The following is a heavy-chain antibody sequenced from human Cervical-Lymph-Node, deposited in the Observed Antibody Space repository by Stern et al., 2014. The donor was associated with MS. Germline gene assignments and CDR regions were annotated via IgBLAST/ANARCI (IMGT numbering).Heavy chain of an antibody. D-gene: IGHD3-10*01. CDR2: IYWNDDK. CDR3: AHSIDYYGSGSYYNFDY. J-gene: IGHJ4*02. Sequence: QITLKESGPTLVKPTQTLTLTCTFSGFSLSTSGVGVGWIRQPPGKALEWLALIYWNDDKRYSPSLKSRLTITKDTSKNQVVLTMTNMDPVDTATYYCAHSIDYYGSGSYYNFDYGGKGTLVTVS. V-gene: IGHV2-5*01. CDR1: GFSLSTSGVG.